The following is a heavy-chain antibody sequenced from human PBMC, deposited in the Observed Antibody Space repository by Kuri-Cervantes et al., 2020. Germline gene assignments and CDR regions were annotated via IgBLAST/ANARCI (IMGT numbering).Heavy chain of an antibody. CDR1: GFTFSSYG. Sequence: GGSLRLSCAASGFTFSSYGMHWVRQAPGKGLEWVAFIRYDGSNKYYADSVKGRFTIPRDNSKNTLYLQLNFLRAEDAAVYYCARGILGATTSGFYLDYWGQGTKVTVSS. D-gene: IGHD1-26*01. CDR2: IRYDGSNK. V-gene: IGHV3-30*02. J-gene: IGHJ4*02. CDR3: ARGILGATTSGFYLDY.